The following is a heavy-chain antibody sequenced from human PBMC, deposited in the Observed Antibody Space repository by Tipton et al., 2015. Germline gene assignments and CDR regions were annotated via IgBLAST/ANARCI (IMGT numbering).Heavy chain of an antibody. J-gene: IGHJ4*02. D-gene: IGHD3-22*01. CDR2: INPDEAFT. CDR3: VRATYSSESSGYYYPIDF. CDR1: GFTFSSYW. Sequence: SLRLSCAGSGFTFSSYWMHWVRQAPGKGPVWVSRINPDEAFTSYADSVKGRFTISRDNDRDSLYLQMNSLRGEDTGIYYCVRATYSSESSGYYYPIDFWGQGTLVTVSS. V-gene: IGHV3-74*01.